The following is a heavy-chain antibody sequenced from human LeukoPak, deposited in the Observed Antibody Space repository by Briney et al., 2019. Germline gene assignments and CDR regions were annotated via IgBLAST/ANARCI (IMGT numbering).Heavy chain of an antibody. CDR1: GGSISSSY. V-gene: IGHV4-59*12. J-gene: IGHJ4*02. CDR2: IYYSGST. D-gene: IGHD5-18*01. CDR3: ARDRYGPIQNFDY. Sequence: SETLSLTCTVSGGSISSSYWSWIQQPPGKGLEWIGSIYYSGSTYYNPSLKSRVTISVDTSKNQFSLKLSSVTAADTAVYYCARDRYGPIQNFDYWGRGTLVTVSS.